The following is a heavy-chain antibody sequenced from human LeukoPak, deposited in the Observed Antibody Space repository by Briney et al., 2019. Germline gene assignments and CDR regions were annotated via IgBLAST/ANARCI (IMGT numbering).Heavy chain of an antibody. CDR1: GFTFGTYA. J-gene: IGHJ4*02. Sequence: GGSLRLSCATSGFTFGTYAMSWVRQAPGKGLEWVSSISDSGGSTYYADSLKGRFTISRDNSRNTLYLQMKTLRAEDTAVYYCAPRRGLYRGDFDYWGQGTLVTVSS. CDR2: ISDSGGST. D-gene: IGHD3-10*01. CDR3: APRRGLYRGDFDY. V-gene: IGHV3-23*01.